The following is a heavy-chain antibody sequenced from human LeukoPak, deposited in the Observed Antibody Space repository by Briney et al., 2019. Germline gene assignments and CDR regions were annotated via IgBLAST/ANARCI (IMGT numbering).Heavy chain of an antibody. J-gene: IGHJ4*02. CDR1: GGSISSYY. CDR3: AANPLPYYYDSSGYLY. V-gene: IGHV4-59*01. CDR2: IYYSGST. Sequence: SETLSLTCTVSGGSISSYYWSWIRQPPGEGLEWIGYIYYSGSTNYNPSLKSRVTISVDTSKNQFSLKLSSVTAADTAVYYCAANPLPYYYDSSGYLYWGQGTLVTVSS. D-gene: IGHD3-22*01.